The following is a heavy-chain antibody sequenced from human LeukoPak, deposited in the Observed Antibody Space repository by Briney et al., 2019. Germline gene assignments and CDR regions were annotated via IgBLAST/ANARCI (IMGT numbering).Heavy chain of an antibody. CDR2: INHSGST. CDR3: ARGHELVPFHY. J-gene: IGHJ4*02. CDR1: GGSFSGYY. D-gene: IGHD6-6*01. V-gene: IGHV4-34*01. Sequence: PSETLSLTCAVYGGSFSGYYWSWIRQPPGKGLEWIGEINHSGSTNCNPSLKSRVTISVDTSKNQFSLKLSSVTAADTAVYYCARGHELVPFHYWGQGTLVTVSS.